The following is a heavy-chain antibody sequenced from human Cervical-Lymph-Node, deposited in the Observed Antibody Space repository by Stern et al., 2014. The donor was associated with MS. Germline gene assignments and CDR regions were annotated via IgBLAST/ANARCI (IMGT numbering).Heavy chain of an antibody. CDR3: ARVHPEYGMDV. CDR2: IGTADDQ. V-gene: IGHV3-13*05. CDR1: GFTFSSYD. Sequence: EMQLVESGGGLVQPGGSLRLSCAASGFTFSSYDMHWVRQATGKGLEWVSAIGTADDQYYPGSVKGRFTISRENAKNSLYLQMNSLRAGDTAVYYCARVHPEYGMDVWGQGTTVTVSS. J-gene: IGHJ6*02.